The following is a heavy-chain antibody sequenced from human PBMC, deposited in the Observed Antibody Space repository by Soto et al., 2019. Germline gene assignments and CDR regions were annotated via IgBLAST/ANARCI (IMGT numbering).Heavy chain of an antibody. CDR1: GGSISSGGYY. CDR3: ARAGYSYGSRPDY. CDR2: IYYSGST. J-gene: IGHJ4*02. D-gene: IGHD5-18*01. Sequence: QVQLQESGPGLVKPSQTLSLTCTVSGGSISSGGYYWSWIRQHPGKGLEWIGYIYYSGSTYYNPSLKSRVXTSXDXFKNQFSLKLSSVTAADTAVYYCARAGYSYGSRPDYWGQGTLVTVSS. V-gene: IGHV4-31*03.